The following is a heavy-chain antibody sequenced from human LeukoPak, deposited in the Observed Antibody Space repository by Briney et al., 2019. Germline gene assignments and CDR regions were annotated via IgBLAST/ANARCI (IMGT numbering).Heavy chain of an antibody. CDR2: IYYSGST. D-gene: IGHD5-24*01. Sequence: KPSETLSLTCTVSGGSISSYYWGWIRQPPGKGLEWIGYIYYSGSTNYSPSLKSRVTISVDTSKNQFSLKLSSVTAADTAVYYCARDQSNGYNSGPDAFDIWGQGTMVTVSS. V-gene: IGHV4-59*01. J-gene: IGHJ3*02. CDR1: GGSISSYY. CDR3: ARDQSNGYNSGPDAFDI.